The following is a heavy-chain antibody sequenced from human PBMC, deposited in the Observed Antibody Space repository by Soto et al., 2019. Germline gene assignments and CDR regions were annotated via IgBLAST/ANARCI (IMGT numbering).Heavy chain of an antibody. CDR3: ARHIAVAGTRGFDY. V-gene: IGHV4-4*02. D-gene: IGHD6-19*01. Sequence: QVQLQESGPGLVKPSETLSLTCAESGDSISSNHWWSWVRQPPGKGLEWIGEIYPSGTTNYDPSLKSRVTMSMDKSKNHLSLKVTSVTAADTAVYYCARHIAVAGTRGFDYWGQGILVSVSS. CDR1: GDSISSNHW. J-gene: IGHJ4*02. CDR2: IYPSGTT.